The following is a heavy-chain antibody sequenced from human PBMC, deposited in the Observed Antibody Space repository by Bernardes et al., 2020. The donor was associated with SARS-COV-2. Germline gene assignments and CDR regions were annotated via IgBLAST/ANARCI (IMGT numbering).Heavy chain of an antibody. D-gene: IGHD6-19*01. V-gene: IGHV1-18*03. Sequence: ASVKVSCKASGYTFSSFGISWVRQAPGQGLEWMGWISAYNGNTNYEQKFQGRVTMTTDRSTATAYMELRSLRPEDMAVYYCARADFSGWDPDYGLDVWGQGTTVTVSS. CDR2: ISAYNGNT. J-gene: IGHJ6*02. CDR3: ARADFSGWDPDYGLDV. CDR1: GYTFSSFG.